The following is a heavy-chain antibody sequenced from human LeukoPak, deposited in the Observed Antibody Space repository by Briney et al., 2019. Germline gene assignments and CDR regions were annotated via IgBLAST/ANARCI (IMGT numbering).Heavy chain of an antibody. CDR3: AKPAGYSYGDYFDY. J-gene: IGHJ4*02. CDR2: ISWNSGSI. Sequence: PGGSLRLSCAASGFTFSSYWMHWVRQAPGKGLEWVSGISWNSGSIGYADSVKGRFTISRDNAKNSLYLQMNSLRAEDTALYYCAKPAGYSYGDYFDYWGQGTLVTVSS. V-gene: IGHV3-9*01. CDR1: GFTFSSYW. D-gene: IGHD5-18*01.